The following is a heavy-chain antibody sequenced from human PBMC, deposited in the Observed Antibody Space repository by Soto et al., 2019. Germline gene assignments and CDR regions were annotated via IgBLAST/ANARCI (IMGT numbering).Heavy chain of an antibody. CDR3: AGEPTYYDFWSGYSDRTYHFDY. J-gene: IGHJ4*02. CDR2: INHSGST. Sequence: QVHLQPWGAGLLKSSETLSLTCAVYGGSFSGYYWSWIRQPPGKGLEWIGEINHSGSTNYNPSLKSRVTISVDTSKNQCSLKMSSVTAADTAVYYCAGEPTYYDFWSGYSDRTYHFDYWGQGTLVTVSS. V-gene: IGHV4-34*01. D-gene: IGHD3-3*01. CDR1: GGSFSGYY.